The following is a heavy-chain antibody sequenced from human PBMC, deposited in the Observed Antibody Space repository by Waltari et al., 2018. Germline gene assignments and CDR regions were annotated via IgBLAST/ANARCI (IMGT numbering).Heavy chain of an antibody. CDR3: ARDPGGYVDY. V-gene: IGHV1-69*12. J-gene: IGHJ4*02. CDR1: GGTFSSYA. Sequence: QVQLVQSGAEVKKPGSSVKVSCKASGGTFSSYAISWLRPAPGQGLEWMGGIIPIFGKANYGQKFQGRVTITADESTSTAYRELSSLRSEDTAVYYCARDPGGYVDYWGQGTLVTVSS. CDR2: IIPIFGKA. D-gene: IGHD2-15*01.